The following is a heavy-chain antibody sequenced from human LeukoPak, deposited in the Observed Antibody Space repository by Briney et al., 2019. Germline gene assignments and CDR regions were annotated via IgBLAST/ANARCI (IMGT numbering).Heavy chain of an antibody. CDR1: GGSISSGGYY. Sequence: PSETLSLTCSVSGGSISSGGYYWSWSRPHPGKGLERIVYIYYSGRTDYNPPLKSRVTISVDTSKNQFSLKLSSVTAADTAVYYCASFRHRNLYYGMDVWGQGTTVTVSS. V-gene: IGHV4-31*03. D-gene: IGHD1-14*01. CDR2: IYYSGRT. CDR3: ASFRHRNLYYGMDV. J-gene: IGHJ6*02.